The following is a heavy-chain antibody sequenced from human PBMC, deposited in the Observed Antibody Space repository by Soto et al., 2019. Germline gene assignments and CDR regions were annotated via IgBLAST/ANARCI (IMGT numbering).Heavy chain of an antibody. V-gene: IGHV3-30*04. D-gene: IGHD6-13*01. CDR2: ISYDGSLE. CDR3: AYSSTPFDY. J-gene: IGHJ4*02. CDR1: GFNFRTYA. Sequence: GGSLRLSCAASGFNFRTYAMHWVRQAPGKGLEWVAVISYDGSLEYYGDSVKGRFTISRDNSKNTLYLQMNSLRAEDTAVYYCAYSSTPFDYWGQGTLVTVS.